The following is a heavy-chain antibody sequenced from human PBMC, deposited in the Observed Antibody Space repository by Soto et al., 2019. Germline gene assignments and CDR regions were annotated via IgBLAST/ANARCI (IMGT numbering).Heavy chain of an antibody. CDR3: ATDKVAFAM. V-gene: IGHV1-2*02. Sequence: DSGKVSCKASAWSFTGYYIQWVRQAPGQGLEWMGWINTKTGGTKYAQKFQGRVTMTRDTSINTAYMEVSRLRSDDTAVYYCATDKVAFAMWGQGTMVTVAS. CDR2: INTKTGGT. J-gene: IGHJ3*02. D-gene: IGHD3-9*01. CDR1: AWSFTGYY.